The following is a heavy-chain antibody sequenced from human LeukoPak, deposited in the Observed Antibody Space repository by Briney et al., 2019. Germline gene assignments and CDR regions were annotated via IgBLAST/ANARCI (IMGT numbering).Heavy chain of an antibody. CDR2: INPNSGGT. D-gene: IGHD3-22*01. CDR3: ARVPPAEHYYDSSGYYYSVPGWFDY. Sequence: ASVKVSCKASGYTFTGYYMHWVRQAPGQGLEWMGWINPNSGGTNYAQKFQGRVTMTRDTSISTAYMELSRLRSDDTAVYYCARVPPAEHYYDSSGYYYSVPGWFDYWGQGPRSPSPQ. V-gene: IGHV1-2*02. J-gene: IGHJ4*02. CDR1: GYTFTGYY.